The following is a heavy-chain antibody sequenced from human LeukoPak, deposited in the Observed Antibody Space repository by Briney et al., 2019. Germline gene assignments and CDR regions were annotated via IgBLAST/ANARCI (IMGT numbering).Heavy chain of an antibody. CDR2: ISDSGDKT. D-gene: IGHD6-13*01. CDR3: ANLQAAAVDY. V-gene: IGHV3-23*01. J-gene: IGHJ4*02. CDR1: GFTFSNYA. Sequence: AGGSLRLSCAASGFTFSNYAMSWVRQAPGKGLECVSAISDSGDKTDYADSVRGRFTIYRDNSKDTLYLQMNSLGAADTAVYYCANLQAAAVDYWGQGTLVTVSS.